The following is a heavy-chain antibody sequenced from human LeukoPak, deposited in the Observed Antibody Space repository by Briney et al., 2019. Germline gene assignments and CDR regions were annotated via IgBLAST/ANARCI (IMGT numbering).Heavy chain of an antibody. CDR3: ARNTGPSS. V-gene: IGHV3-21*01. CDR2: ISSSSSYI. CDR1: GFTFSSYS. Sequence: VGSLRLSCAASGFTFSSYSMNWVRQAPRKGLEWVSYISSSSSYIYYEDSVRGRYTISKNNAKTSLFLHKKTLRDETTAVYYCARNTGPSSGGQGTLVTVSS. J-gene: IGHJ4*02. D-gene: IGHD1-14*01.